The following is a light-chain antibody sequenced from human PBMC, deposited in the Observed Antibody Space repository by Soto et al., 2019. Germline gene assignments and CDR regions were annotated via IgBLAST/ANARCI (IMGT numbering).Light chain of an antibody. CDR3: QQRSNWPRT. CDR1: QSVSSN. J-gene: IGKJ1*01. CDR2: DAS. V-gene: IGKV3-11*01. Sequence: KVVTQSPATLSVSTGERATLSCRASQSVSSNLAWYQQKPGQAPRLLIYDASNRATGIPARFSGSGSGTDFTLTISSLEPEDFAVYYCQQRSNWPRTFGQGTKVDIK.